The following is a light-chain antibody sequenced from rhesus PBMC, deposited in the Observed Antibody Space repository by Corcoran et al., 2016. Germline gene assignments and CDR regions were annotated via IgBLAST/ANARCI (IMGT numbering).Light chain of an antibody. CDR2: VAS. Sequence: DIQMTQSPSSLSASVGDRVTITCRASQTISSYLAWYQQKPGKVPKLLIYVASTLPSGVPSRFSGSGSGTDFTLTISSRQPEDFATYYCQQHNSHPRTFGQGTKVEIK. J-gene: IGKJ1*01. CDR3: QQHNSHPRT. V-gene: IGKV1-44*03. CDR1: QTISSY.